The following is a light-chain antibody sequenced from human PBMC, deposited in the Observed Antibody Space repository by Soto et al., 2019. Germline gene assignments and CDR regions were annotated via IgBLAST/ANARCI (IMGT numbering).Light chain of an antibody. J-gene: IGLJ2*01. CDR2: EVS. CDR1: SSDVGGYNY. Sequence: QSVLTQPPSASGSPGQSVTISCTGSSSDVGGYNYVSWYQQHPGKAPKLMIYEVSERPSGVPDRFSGSKSGNTASLTVSGLQAEDEGDYYCSSYAASNPVVFGGGTKLTVL. V-gene: IGLV2-8*01. CDR3: SSYAASNPVV.